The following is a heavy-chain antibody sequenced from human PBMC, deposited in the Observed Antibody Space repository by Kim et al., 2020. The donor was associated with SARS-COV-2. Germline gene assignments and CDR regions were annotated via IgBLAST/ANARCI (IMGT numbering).Heavy chain of an antibody. CDR3: ARSKGNLRYFDWLGCYFDY. Sequence: GRVTITADESTSTAYMELSSLRSEDTAVYYCARSKGNLRYFDWLGCYFDYWGQGTLVTVSS. J-gene: IGHJ4*02. D-gene: IGHD3-9*01. V-gene: IGHV1-69*01.